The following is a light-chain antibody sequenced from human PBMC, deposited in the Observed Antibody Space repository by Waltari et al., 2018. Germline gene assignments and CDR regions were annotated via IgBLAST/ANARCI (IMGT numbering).Light chain of an antibody. V-gene: IGKV3D-15*01. CDR3: QQYNYWPWT. Sequence: EIVMTQSPATLSMSPGESATLSCRASQSLNSAFAWYQQKPGQAPRPPIYSTSTRATGTPARFSGSGSGTEFTLTISSLQSEDFAIYYCQQYNYWPWTFGQGTRVEIK. CDR2: STS. J-gene: IGKJ1*01. CDR1: QSLNSA.